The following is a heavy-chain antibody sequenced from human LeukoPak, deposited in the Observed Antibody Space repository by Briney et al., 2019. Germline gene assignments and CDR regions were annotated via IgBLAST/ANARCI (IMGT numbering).Heavy chain of an antibody. CDR3: AKYAHGSGTSFDP. J-gene: IGHJ5*02. CDR2: IKKDGSEK. CDR1: GFSFSDYW. V-gene: IGHV3-7*01. Sequence: PGGSLRLSCAASGFSFSDYWMSWVRQAPGKGLEWAANIKKDGSEKHYVDSVKGRFTISRDNAKNSVYLQMSSLRAEDTAVYHCAKYAHGSGTSFDPWGQGTLVTVSS. D-gene: IGHD3-10*01.